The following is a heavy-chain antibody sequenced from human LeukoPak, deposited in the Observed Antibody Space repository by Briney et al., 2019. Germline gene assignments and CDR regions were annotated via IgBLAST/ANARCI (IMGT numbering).Heavy chain of an antibody. CDR2: INPSGGST. J-gene: IGHJ6*03. D-gene: IGHD2-2*01. Sequence: GASVKVSRKASGYTFTSYYMHWVRQAPGQGLEWMGIINPSGGSTSYAQKFQGRVTMTRDTSTSTVYMELSSLRSEDTAVYYCARDDRGEQLLEVSYYMDVWGKGTTVTVSS. CDR3: ARDDRGEQLLEVSYYMDV. CDR1: GYTFTSYY. V-gene: IGHV1-46*01.